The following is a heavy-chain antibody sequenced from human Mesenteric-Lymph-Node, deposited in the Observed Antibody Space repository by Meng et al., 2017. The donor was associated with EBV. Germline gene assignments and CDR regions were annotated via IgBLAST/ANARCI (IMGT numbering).Heavy chain of an antibody. V-gene: IGHV4-34*11. CDR3: ARVKSDNDVLTGYHYFDY. CDR2: IYYTGST. CDR1: GGSFSAYY. J-gene: IGHJ4*02. Sequence: QVHLQQWGAGLLKPSETLSLTCAVYGGSFSAYYWSWIRQPPGKGLEWIGYIYYTGSTNYNPSLKRRVTISADPSKNQFSLKLSSVTAADTAVYYCARVKSDNDVLTGYHYFDYWGQGALVTVAS. D-gene: IGHD3-9*01.